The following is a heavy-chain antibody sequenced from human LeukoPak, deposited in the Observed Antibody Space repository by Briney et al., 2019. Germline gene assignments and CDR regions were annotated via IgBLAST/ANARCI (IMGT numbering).Heavy chain of an antibody. D-gene: IGHD6-19*01. CDR2: ISSSGSTI. Sequence: PGGSLRLSCAASGFTFSDYYMSWIRQAPGKGLEWVSYISSSGSTIYYADSVKGRFTISRDNAKNSLYLQMNSLRAEDTAVYYCARDTAVAGQDDAFDIWGQGTMVTVSS. CDR1: GFTFSDYY. J-gene: IGHJ3*02. V-gene: IGHV3-11*04. CDR3: ARDTAVAGQDDAFDI.